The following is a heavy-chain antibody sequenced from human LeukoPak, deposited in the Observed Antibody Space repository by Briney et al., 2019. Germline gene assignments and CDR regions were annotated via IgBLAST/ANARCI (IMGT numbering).Heavy chain of an antibody. D-gene: IGHD5-12*01. Sequence: GGSRRLSCAASGFTFSSYAMSSVRQAPGKGLEWVSAISGSGGSTYYADSVKGRFTISRDNSKNTLYLQMNSLRAEDTAVYYCAKSGERVATRLDYWGQGTLVTVSS. CDR2: ISGSGGST. CDR1: GFTFSSYA. CDR3: AKSGERVATRLDY. J-gene: IGHJ4*02. V-gene: IGHV3-23*01.